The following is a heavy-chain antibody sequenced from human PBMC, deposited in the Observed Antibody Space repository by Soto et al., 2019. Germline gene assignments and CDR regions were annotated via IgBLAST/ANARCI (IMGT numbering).Heavy chain of an antibody. V-gene: IGHV3-15*07. CDR1: GFSFSNAW. Sequence: GGSLRLSCAASGFSFSNAWMNWVRQAPGKGLEWVGRIKNKADGETTDYAAPVKGRFTISRDNSKNTLYLQMNSLKADDTAVYYCTVLWGTSYFDYWGQGTLVTVSS. D-gene: IGHD3-16*01. J-gene: IGHJ4*02. CDR3: TVLWGTSYFDY. CDR2: IKNKADGETT.